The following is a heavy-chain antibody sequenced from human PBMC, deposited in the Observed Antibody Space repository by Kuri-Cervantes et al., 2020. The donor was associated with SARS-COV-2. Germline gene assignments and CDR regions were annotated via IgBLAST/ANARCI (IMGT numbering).Heavy chain of an antibody. D-gene: IGHD3-10*01. CDR1: GGTFSSYA. CDR2: INPNSGGT. Sequence: ASVKVSCKVSGGTFSSYAISWVRQAPGQGLEWMGWINPNSGGTNYAQKFQGRVTMTRDTSISTAYMELSRLRSDDTAVYYCARGSIFSDTGGWYFDYWGQGTLVTVSS. J-gene: IGHJ4*02. V-gene: IGHV1-2*02. CDR3: ARGSIFSDTGGWYFDY.